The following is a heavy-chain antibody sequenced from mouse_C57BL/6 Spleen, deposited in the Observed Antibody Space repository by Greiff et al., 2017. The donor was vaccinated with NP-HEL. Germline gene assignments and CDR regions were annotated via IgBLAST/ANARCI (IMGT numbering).Heavy chain of an antibody. Sequence: VKRVESGPGLVQPSQSLSITCTVSGFSLTSYGVHWVRQSPGKGLEWLGVIWSGGSTDYNAAFISRLSISKDNSKSQVFFKMNSLQADDTAIYYCARKGTTEGDAMDYWGQGTSVTVSS. J-gene: IGHJ4*01. CDR1: GFSLTSYG. V-gene: IGHV2-2*01. CDR3: ARKGTTEGDAMDY. D-gene: IGHD2-14*01. CDR2: IWSGGST.